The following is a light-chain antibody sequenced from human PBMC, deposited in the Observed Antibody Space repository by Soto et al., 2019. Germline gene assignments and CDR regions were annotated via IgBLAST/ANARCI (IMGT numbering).Light chain of an antibody. Sequence: QSVLTQPASVSGSPGQSMAISCSGTSSDLGTYDYVSWYQQHPGKAPKLMLFDVNHRPSGVSDRFFGSKSGNTASLTISGLQAEDEADDYCSSYTTSSSVIFGGGTKLTVL. J-gene: IGLJ2*01. CDR2: DVN. V-gene: IGLV2-14*01. CDR3: SSYTTSSSVI. CDR1: SSDLGTYDY.